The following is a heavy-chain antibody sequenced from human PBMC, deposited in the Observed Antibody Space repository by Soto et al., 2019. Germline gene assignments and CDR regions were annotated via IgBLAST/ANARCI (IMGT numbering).Heavy chain of an antibody. CDR1: GFTFSSYG. J-gene: IGHJ3*02. CDR2: IWYDGSNK. CDR3: ARDQSSGWYLDAFDI. D-gene: IGHD6-19*01. Sequence: GGSLRLSCAASGFTFSSYGMHWVRQAPGKGLEWVAVIWYDGSNKYYADSVKGRFTISRDNSKNTLYLQMNSLRAEDTAVYYCARDQSSGWYLDAFDIWGQGTMVTVSS. V-gene: IGHV3-33*01.